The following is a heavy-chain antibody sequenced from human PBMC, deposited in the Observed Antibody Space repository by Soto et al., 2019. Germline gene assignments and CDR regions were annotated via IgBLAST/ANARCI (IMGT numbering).Heavy chain of an antibody. CDR2: FDPEDGET. CDR1: GYTLTELS. J-gene: IGHJ3*02. Sequence: ASVKVSCKVSGYTLTELSMHWVRQAPGKGLEWMGGFDPEDGETIYAQKFQGRVTMTEDTSTDTAYMELSSLRSEDTAVYYCATGLQTAKAFDIWGQGTMVTVSS. CDR3: ATGLQTAKAFDI. V-gene: IGHV1-24*01.